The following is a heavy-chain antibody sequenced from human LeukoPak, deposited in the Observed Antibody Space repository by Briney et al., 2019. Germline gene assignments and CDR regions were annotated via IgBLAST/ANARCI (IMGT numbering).Heavy chain of an antibody. CDR2: IYYSGST. D-gene: IGHD2-15*01. Sequence: SETLSLACTVSGGSISSGGYYSSWIRQHPGKGLEWIGYIYYSGSTYYNPSLKSRVTISVDTSKNQFSLKLSSVTAADTAVYYCARGLSAIVYWGQGTLVTVSS. CDR3: ARGLSAIVY. J-gene: IGHJ4*02. CDR1: GGSISSGGYY. V-gene: IGHV4-31*03.